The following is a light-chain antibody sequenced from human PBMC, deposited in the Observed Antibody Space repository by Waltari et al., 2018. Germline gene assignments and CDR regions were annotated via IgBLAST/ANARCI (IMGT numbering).Light chain of an antibody. CDR2: GAS. CDR3: QQYNNWPVT. Sequence: EIVMTQSPATLSVSPGERATLSCRASQSVSSNLAWYQQKPGQAPRLLIYGASTRATGPPARFSGGGSGTVFTLTISSLQSEDFAVYYCQQYNNWPVTFGQGTEVEIK. V-gene: IGKV3-15*01. CDR1: QSVSSN. J-gene: IGKJ1*01.